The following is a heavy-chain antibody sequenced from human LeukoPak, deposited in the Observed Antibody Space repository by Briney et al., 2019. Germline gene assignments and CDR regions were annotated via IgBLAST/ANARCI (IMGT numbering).Heavy chain of an antibody. CDR3: ASLSATESLKHAFDI. J-gene: IGHJ3*02. D-gene: IGHD4-11*01. CDR2: IKQDGSEK. Sequence: GGSLRLSCAASGFTVRNNYMTWVRQAPGKGLEWVANIKQDGSEKYYVDSVKGRFTISRDNAKNSLYLQMNSLRAEDTAVYYCASLSATESLKHAFDIWGQGTMVTVSS. CDR1: GFTVRNNY. V-gene: IGHV3-7*01.